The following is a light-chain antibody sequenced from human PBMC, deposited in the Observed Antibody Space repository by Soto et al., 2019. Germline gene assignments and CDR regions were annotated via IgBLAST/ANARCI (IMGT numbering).Light chain of an antibody. Sequence: EIVLTQSPATLSLFPGERATLSCRASQSVWSYIAWYQQKPGQAPRLLIYDTSNRATGVPARFSGSGSGTDFTLTISSLEPEDFAVYYCQQRYEWPPLTFGGGTKVEIK. J-gene: IGKJ4*01. V-gene: IGKV3-11*01. CDR2: DTS. CDR1: QSVWSY. CDR3: QQRYEWPPLT.